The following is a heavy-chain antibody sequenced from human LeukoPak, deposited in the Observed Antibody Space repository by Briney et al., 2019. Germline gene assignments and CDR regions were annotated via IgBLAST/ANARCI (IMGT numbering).Heavy chain of an antibody. CDR2: ISGTGGST. CDR3: ARDSRLVGTNFDY. V-gene: IGHV3-23*01. Sequence: GGSLRLSCAASGFTFSSYGMSWVRQAPGKGLEWVSGISGTGGSTHYADSVKGRFTISRDNAKNSLYLQMNSLRAEDTAVYYCARDSRLVGTNFDYWGQGTLVTVSS. J-gene: IGHJ4*02. D-gene: IGHD1-26*01. CDR1: GFTFSSYG.